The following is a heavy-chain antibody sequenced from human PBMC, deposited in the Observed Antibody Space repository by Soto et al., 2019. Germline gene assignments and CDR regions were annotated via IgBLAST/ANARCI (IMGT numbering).Heavy chain of an antibody. CDR2: IIPILGIA. CDR1: GGTFSSYT. D-gene: IGHD2-15*01. Sequence: QVQLVQSGAEVKKPGSSVKVSCKASGGTFSSYTISWVRQAPGQGLERMGRIIPILGIANYAQKFQGRVTITADKSTSTAYRELGSLRSEDTAVYYCARATGGYCSGGSCYRFDYWGQGTLVTVSS. CDR3: ARATGGYCSGGSCYRFDY. V-gene: IGHV1-69*02. J-gene: IGHJ4*02.